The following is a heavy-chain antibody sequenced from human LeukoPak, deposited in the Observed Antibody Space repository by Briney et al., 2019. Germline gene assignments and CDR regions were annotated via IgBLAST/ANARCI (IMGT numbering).Heavy chain of an antibody. V-gene: IGHV4-39*07. Sequence: SETLSLTCTLSGGSISSSTYYWAWLRQPPGKGLEWIGSIYYSRRGYHNPSLKSRFTISVDTSNNQFSLNVSSVTDADTAVYYCARDAGYSYGYPYYYYYMDVWGKGTTVTVSS. CDR1: GGSISSSTYY. CDR3: ARDAGYSYGYPYYYYYMDV. CDR2: IYYSRRG. J-gene: IGHJ6*03. D-gene: IGHD5-18*01.